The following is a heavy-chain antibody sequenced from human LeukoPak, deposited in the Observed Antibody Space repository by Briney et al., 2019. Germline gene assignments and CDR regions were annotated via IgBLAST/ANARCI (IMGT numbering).Heavy chain of an antibody. D-gene: IGHD5-18*01. J-gene: IGHJ4*02. CDR1: GFTFSNYW. CDR2: IDQDGSAE. Sequence: RSGGSLRLPCAASGFTFSNYWMSWVRQSPGRGLEWVANIDQDGSAEYYVDSVGGRFTVSRDNAKNSLYLQIDSLRAEDTAVYYCARADSYGSILDYWGRGTLVTVSS. CDR3: ARADSYGSILDY. V-gene: IGHV3-7*04.